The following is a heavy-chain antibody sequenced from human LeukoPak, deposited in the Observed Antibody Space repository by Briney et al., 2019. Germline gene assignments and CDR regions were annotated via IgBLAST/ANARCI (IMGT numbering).Heavy chain of an antibody. Sequence: PSETLSLTCTVSGGSISSYYWSWIRQPPGKGLEWIGYIYYSGSTNYNPSLKSRVTISVDTSKHQFSLKLSSVTAADTAVYYCARHVLWEDDAFDIWGQGTMVTVSS. J-gene: IGHJ3*02. CDR1: GGSISSYY. CDR2: IYYSGST. CDR3: ARHVLWEDDAFDI. D-gene: IGHD1-26*01. V-gene: IGHV4-59*08.